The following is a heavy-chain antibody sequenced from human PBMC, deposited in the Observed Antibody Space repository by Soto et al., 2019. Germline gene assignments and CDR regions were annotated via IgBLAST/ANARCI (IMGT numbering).Heavy chain of an antibody. D-gene: IGHD5-12*01. CDR3: ARGMVAPIY. CDR2: ISGGGGST. Sequence: GGSLRLSCAASGFTFSNYAMPWVRQAPGKGLECVSAISGGGGSTYYADSVKGRSTISRDNSKNTVFLQLNSLSAEDTAVYFCARGMVAPIYWGQGTLVTVSS. V-gene: IGHV3-23*01. CDR1: GFTFSNYA. J-gene: IGHJ4*02.